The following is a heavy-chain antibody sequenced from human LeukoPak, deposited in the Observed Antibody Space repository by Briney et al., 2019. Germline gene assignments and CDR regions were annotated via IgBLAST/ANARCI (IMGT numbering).Heavy chain of an antibody. V-gene: IGHV4-39*01. J-gene: IGHJ5*02. CDR1: GGSISSSSYY. D-gene: IGHD2-2*01. CDR3: ARAFPCSSTSCSNWFDP. CDR2: IYYSGST. Sequence: SETLSLTCTVSGGSISSSSYYWGWIRQPPGKGLEWIGSIYYSGSTYYNPSLKSRVTISVDTSKNQFSLKLSSVTAADTAVYYCARAFPCSSTSCSNWFDPWGQGTLVTVSS.